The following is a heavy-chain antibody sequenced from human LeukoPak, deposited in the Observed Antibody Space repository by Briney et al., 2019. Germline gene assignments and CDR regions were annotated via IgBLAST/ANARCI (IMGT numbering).Heavy chain of an antibody. V-gene: IGHV3-23*01. CDR3: AKDRAQQLVLDF. CDR1: GLTFSSYA. CDR2: IIGSGSST. D-gene: IGHD6-13*01. J-gene: IGHJ4*02. Sequence: PGGSLRLSCAASGLTFSSYAMSWVRQAPGKGLEWVSAIIGSGSSTYYADSVKGRFTISRDNSKNTLFLQMNSLRAEDTAVYYCAKDRAQQLVLDFWGQGTLVTVSS.